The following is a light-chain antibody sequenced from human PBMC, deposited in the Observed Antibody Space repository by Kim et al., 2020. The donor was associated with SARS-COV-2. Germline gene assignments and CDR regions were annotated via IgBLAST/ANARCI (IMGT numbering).Light chain of an antibody. CDR3: QSYDSSLNAWV. CDR2: ANT. CDR1: SSNIGAGHD. V-gene: IGLV1-40*01. Sequence: QSVLTQPPSVSGAPGQRVTISCTGSSSNIGAGHDAHWYQQVPGTVPKLLIFANTNRPSGVPGRFSGSRSGTPASLAISGLQVEDEADYYCQSYDSSLNAWVFGGGTQLTVL. J-gene: IGLJ3*02.